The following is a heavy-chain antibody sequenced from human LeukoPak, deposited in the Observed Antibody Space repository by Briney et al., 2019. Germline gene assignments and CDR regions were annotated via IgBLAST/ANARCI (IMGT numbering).Heavy chain of an antibody. D-gene: IGHD1-1*01. V-gene: IGHV3-21*01. CDR1: GFTFSSYS. CDR3: ARDHGTGTTGLGY. J-gene: IGHJ4*02. Sequence: GGSLRLSCAASGFTFSSYSMNWVRQAPGKGLEWVTSISSSSSYIYYADSVKGRFTISRDNAKNSLYLQMDSLRAEDTAVYYCARDHGTGTTGLGYWGQGTLVTVSS. CDR2: ISSSSSYI.